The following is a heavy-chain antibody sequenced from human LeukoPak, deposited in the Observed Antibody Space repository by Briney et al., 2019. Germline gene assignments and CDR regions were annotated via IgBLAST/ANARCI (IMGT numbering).Heavy chain of an antibody. CDR3: ARHSPAAGSWYFDL. CDR1: GGSISSSSYY. D-gene: IGHD6-13*01. Sequence: PSETLSLTCTVSGGSISSSSYYWGWIRQPPGKGLEWIGSIYYSGSTYYNPSLKSRVTISVDTSKNQFSLKLSSVTAADTAVYYCARHSPAAGSWYFDLWGRGTLVTVSS. V-gene: IGHV4-39*01. CDR2: IYYSGST. J-gene: IGHJ2*01.